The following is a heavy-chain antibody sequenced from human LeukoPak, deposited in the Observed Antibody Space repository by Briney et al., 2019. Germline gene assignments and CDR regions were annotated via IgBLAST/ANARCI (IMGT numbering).Heavy chain of an antibody. CDR3: ARDPMTYYYDSSGLAPDY. V-gene: IGHV3-9*01. CDR2: VSWNSGSI. J-gene: IGHJ4*02. Sequence: PGGSLRLSCAASGFTFDDYAMHWVRQAPGKGLEWVSGVSWNSGSIGYADSVKGRFTISRDNAKNSLYLQMNSLRAEDTAVYYCARDPMTYYYDSSGLAPDYWGQGTLVTVSS. CDR1: GFTFDDYA. D-gene: IGHD3-22*01.